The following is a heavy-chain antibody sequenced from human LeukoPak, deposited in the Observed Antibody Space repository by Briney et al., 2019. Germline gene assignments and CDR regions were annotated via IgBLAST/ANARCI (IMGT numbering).Heavy chain of an antibody. CDR2: IIAIFGTA. J-gene: IGHJ5*02. D-gene: IGHD5-18*01. V-gene: IGHV1-69*05. Sequence: EASVKVSCKASGGTFSSYAISWVRQAPGQGREGMGGIIAIFGTAKYAQKFQGRLTITTAESTSTAYMELSSLRSEDTAVYYCARDQPGYSYGFSWFDPWGQGTLVTVSS. CDR1: GGTFSSYA. CDR3: ARDQPGYSYGFSWFDP.